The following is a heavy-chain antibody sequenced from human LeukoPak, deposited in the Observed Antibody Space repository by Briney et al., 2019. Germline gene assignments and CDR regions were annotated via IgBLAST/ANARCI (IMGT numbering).Heavy chain of an antibody. D-gene: IGHD3-22*01. CDR1: GFTFSSYA. Sequence: GGSLRLSCAVSGFTFSSYAMSWVRQAPGKGLEWVSAISGSGGSTYYADSVKGRFTISRDNSKNTLYLQMNSLRAEDTAVYYCAKTTYYYDSSGYRWYYFDYWGQGTLVTVSS. V-gene: IGHV3-23*01. J-gene: IGHJ4*02. CDR2: ISGSGGST. CDR3: AKTTYYYDSSGYRWYYFDY.